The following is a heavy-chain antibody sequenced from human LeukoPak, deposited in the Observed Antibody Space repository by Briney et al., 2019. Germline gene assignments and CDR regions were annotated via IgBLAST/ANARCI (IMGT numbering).Heavy chain of an antibody. CDR2: IIPIFGTA. Sequence: GASVKVSCKASGATFSSYAISWVRQAPGQGLEWMGGIIPIFGTANYAQKFQGRVTITADKFTSTAYMELSSLRSENTAVYYCARVMDPPTTVTSYYYMDVWGKGTTVTVSS. D-gene: IGHD4-11*01. J-gene: IGHJ6*03. CDR3: ARVMDPPTTVTSYYYMDV. CDR1: GATFSSYA. V-gene: IGHV1-69*06.